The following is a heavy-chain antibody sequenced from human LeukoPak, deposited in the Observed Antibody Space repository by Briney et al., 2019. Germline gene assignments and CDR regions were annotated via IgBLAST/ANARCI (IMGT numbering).Heavy chain of an antibody. CDR2: ISYDGSNK. V-gene: IGHV3-30*18. Sequence: GRSLRLSCAASGFTFSSYGMHWVRQAPGKGLECVAVISYDGSNKYYADSVKGRFTISRDNSKNTLYLQMNGLRAEDTAVYYCAKGRAFVADYFDYWGQGTLVTVSS. J-gene: IGHJ4*02. CDR1: GFTFSSYG. D-gene: IGHD2-15*01. CDR3: AKGRAFVADYFDY.